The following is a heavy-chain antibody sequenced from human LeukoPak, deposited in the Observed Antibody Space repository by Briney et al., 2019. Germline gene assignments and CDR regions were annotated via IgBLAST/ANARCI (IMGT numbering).Heavy chain of an antibody. J-gene: IGHJ6*03. CDR3: AKDAQYYDFWSGWNNTYYYYMDV. CDR2: IRYDGSNK. D-gene: IGHD3-3*01. Sequence: PGGSLRLSCAASEFTFSAYGMHWVRQAPGKGLEWVAFIRYDGSNKYSADSVKGRFTTARYNYKHTLYLQMNSLRAEDTAVYYCAKDAQYYDFWSGWNNTYYYYMDVWGKGTTVTVFS. V-gene: IGHV3-30*02. CDR1: EFTFSAYG.